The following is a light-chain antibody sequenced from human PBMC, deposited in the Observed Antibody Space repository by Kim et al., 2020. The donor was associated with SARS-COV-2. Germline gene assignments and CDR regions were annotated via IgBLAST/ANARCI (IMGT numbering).Light chain of an antibody. CDR3: QQRSNWLGT. V-gene: IGKV3-11*01. CDR2: DAS. CDR1: QSVSSY. J-gene: IGKJ3*01. Sequence: LSPGERATLSCRASQSVSSYLAWYQQKPGQAPRLLIYDASTRATGIPARFSGSGSGTDFTLTISSLEPEDFAVYYCQQRSNWLGTFGPGTKVDIK.